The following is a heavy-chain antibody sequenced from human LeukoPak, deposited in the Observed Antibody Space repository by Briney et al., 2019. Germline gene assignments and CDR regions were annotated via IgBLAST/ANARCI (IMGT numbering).Heavy chain of an antibody. D-gene: IGHD2-21*02. J-gene: IGHJ4*02. V-gene: IGHV4-61*05. CDR3: ASPEPTATYIDY. CDR1: GGSISSSSYY. CDR2: IYYSGST. Sequence: SETLSLTCTVSGGSISSSSYYWGWIRQPPGKGLEWIEYIYYSGSTNYNPSLKSRVTISVDPSKNQFSLKLSSVTAADTAVYYCASPEPTATYIDYWGQGTLVTVSS.